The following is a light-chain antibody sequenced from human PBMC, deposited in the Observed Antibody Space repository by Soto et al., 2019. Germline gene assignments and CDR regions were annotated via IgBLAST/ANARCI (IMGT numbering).Light chain of an antibody. CDR2: AAC. Sequence: IQVTRSTSSLCASVGDRVTLTCRAGQSISTYVNWYRQKPGKALKLLIFAACSLQSGVHSRFMGVRAGPGFCLAVNSLRPEDLSAFYCQQRYGSPPVFSQGTKVDIK. CDR3: QQRYGSPPV. J-gene: IGKJ1*01. CDR1: QSISTY. V-gene: IGKV1-39*01.